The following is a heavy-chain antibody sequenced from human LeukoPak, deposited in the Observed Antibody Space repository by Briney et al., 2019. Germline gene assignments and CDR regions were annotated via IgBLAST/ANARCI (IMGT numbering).Heavy chain of an antibody. CDR1: GYTFTGYY. D-gene: IGHD6-13*01. CDR2: INPNSGGT. V-gene: IGHV1-2*02. J-gene: IGHJ4*02. Sequence: ASVKVSCKASGYTFTGYYMHWVRQAPGQGLEWMGWINPNSGGTHYAQKFQGRVTMTRDTSISTAYMELSSLRSDDSAVFYCARSSSSWYPTFDSWGQGTLVTVSS. CDR3: ARSSSSWYPTFDS.